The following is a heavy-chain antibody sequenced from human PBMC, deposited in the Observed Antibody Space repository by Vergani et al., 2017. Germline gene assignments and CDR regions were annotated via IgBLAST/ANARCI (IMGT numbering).Heavy chain of an antibody. CDR2: VYWNDDE. CDR1: GFSLTTVGEG. V-gene: IGHV2-5*01. Sequence: QITLRESGPTLVKPTQTLTLTCTFSGFSLTTVGEGVGWIRQPPGRALGWLAFVYWNDDERYSPSLKSRVTITKDTSKNEVILTMATMDPVDTATYYCVHRLGYFDWDGAFDVWGPGTMVTVSS. J-gene: IGHJ3*01. D-gene: IGHD3-9*01. CDR3: VHRLGYFDWDGAFDV.